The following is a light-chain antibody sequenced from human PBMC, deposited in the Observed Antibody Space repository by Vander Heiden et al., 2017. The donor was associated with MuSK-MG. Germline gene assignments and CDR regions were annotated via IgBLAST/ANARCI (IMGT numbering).Light chain of an antibody. J-gene: IGKJ1*01. Sequence: DIQMTQSPSSLSASVGDRVTITCRASQSISSYLNWYQQKPGKAPKLLIYAASSLQSGVPSRFSGSGSGTDFTLTIIRLQPEDFATYYCQQSDSTPLTFGQGTKVETK. CDR1: QSISSY. V-gene: IGKV1-39*01. CDR3: QQSDSTPLT. CDR2: AAS.